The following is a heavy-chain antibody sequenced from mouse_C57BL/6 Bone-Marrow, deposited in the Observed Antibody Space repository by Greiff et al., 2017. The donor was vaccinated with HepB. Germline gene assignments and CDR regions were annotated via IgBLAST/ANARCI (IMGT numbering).Heavy chain of an antibody. CDR3: ARCGLLWYPWFAY. CDR1: GYTFTSYG. Sequence: VQLQQSGAELARPGASVKLSCKASGYTFTSYGISWVKQRTGQGLEWIGEIYPRSGNTYSNEKFKGKATLTADKSSSTAYMELRSLTSEDSAVYFCARCGLLWYPWFAYWGQGTLVTVSA. CDR2: IYPRSGNT. V-gene: IGHV1-81*01. D-gene: IGHD2-1*01. J-gene: IGHJ3*01.